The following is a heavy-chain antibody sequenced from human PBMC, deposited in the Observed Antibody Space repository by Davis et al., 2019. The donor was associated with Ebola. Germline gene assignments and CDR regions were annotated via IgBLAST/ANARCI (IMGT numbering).Heavy chain of an antibody. CDR2: ISAYNGNT. CDR1: GYTFTSYG. J-gene: IGHJ4*02. V-gene: IGHV1-18*01. Sequence: ASVKVSCKASGYTFTSYGISWVRQAPGQGLEWMGWISAYNGNTNYAQRFQDRVTMTTDTSTNTAYMEVRSLRSDDTAVYYCARDGSVAAIELDYWDQGTLVTVSS. D-gene: IGHD2-2*02. CDR3: ARDGSVAAIELDY.